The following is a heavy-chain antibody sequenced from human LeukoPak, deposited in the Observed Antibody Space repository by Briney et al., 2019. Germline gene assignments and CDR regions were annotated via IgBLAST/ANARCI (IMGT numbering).Heavy chain of an antibody. J-gene: IGHJ4*02. CDR3: ARAVTTVVTPIGY. V-gene: IGHV3-7*01. D-gene: IGHD4-23*01. CDR1: GFTFSNFW. CDR2: IKQDETEK. Sequence: GGSLRLSCTASGFTFSNFWMGWVRQAPGKGLEWVANIKQDETEKFYLGSVKGRFTISRDNAKNSLYLQMNSLRAEDTAVYYCARAVTTVVTPIGYWGQGTLVTVSS.